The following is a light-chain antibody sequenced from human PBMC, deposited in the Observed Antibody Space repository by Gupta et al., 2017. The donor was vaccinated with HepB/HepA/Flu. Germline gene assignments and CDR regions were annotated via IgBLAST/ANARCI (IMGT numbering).Light chain of an antibody. V-gene: IGKV3-11*01. CDR1: QSVSSY. CDR3: QQRSNWPCS. CDR2: DAS. Sequence: EIVLTQSPATLSLSPGERATLSCRASQSVSSYLAWYQQKPGQAPRLLIYDASNRATGIPARFSGSGSGTDFTLTISSLEPEDFAVYYCQQRSNWPCSFGQGTSWGSN. J-gene: IGKJ2*04.